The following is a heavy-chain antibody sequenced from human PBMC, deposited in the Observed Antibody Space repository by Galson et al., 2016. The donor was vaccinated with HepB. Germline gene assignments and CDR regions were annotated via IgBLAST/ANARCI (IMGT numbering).Heavy chain of an antibody. V-gene: IGHV3-11*04. CDR2: IGSSGRDI. D-gene: IGHD4-17*01. CDR3: ARDSGDWDSGYYRAFDY. Sequence: SLRLSCAVSGFTLKDYNITWVRQAPGKGLEWVSYIGSSGRDIHYAGTVKGRFTSSRDNAKNSLLLQMNSLRVEDTAVYYCARDSGDWDSGYYRAFDYWGQGTLVTVAS. CDR1: GFTLKDYN. J-gene: IGHJ4*02.